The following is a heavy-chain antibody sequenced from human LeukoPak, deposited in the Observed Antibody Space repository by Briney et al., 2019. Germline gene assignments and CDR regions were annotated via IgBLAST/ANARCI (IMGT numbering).Heavy chain of an antibody. V-gene: IGHV3-43*02. Sequence: GGSLRLSCAASGFTFGDYAMNWVRQAPGKGLEWVSLISGDGGSTYYTDSVKGRFTISRDNSKRSLYLQMNSLRTEGTALYYCAKDKFYPQISGWYNLDYWGQGTLVTVSS. CDR3: AKDKFYPQISGWYNLDY. D-gene: IGHD6-19*01. CDR1: GFTFGDYA. J-gene: IGHJ4*02. CDR2: ISGDGGST.